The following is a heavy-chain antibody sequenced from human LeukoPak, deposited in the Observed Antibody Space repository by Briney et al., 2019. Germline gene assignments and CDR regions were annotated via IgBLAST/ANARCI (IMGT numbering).Heavy chain of an antibody. CDR3: ARDQGLGGYFDY. D-gene: IGHD3-16*01. V-gene: IGHV3-21*01. J-gene: IGHJ4*02. Sequence: GGSLRLSCAAPGFTFGSYSMNWVRQAPGKGLEWVSSISSSSSYIYYADSVKGRFTISRDNAKNSLYLQMNSLRAEDTAVYYCARDQGLGGYFDYWGQGTLVTVSS. CDR2: ISSSSSYI. CDR1: GFTFGSYS.